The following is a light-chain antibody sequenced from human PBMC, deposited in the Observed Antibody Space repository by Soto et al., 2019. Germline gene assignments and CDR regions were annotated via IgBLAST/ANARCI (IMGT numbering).Light chain of an antibody. CDR1: QSVSSY. J-gene: IGKJ4*01. V-gene: IGKV3-11*01. CDR3: QQRSNWPLT. CDR2: DAS. Sequence: EIDLTQSTATLSLSPGERATLSCRASQSVSSYLAWYQQKPGQAPRLLIYDASNRATGIPARFRGSGSWTDFTLTISNLEPEDFAVYYCQQRSNWPLTFGGGTKVEIK.